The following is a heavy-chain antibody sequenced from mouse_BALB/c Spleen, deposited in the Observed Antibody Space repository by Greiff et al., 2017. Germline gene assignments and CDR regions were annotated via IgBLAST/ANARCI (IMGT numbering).Heavy chain of an antibody. CDR1: GYSFTSYY. CDR3: ARYGEVRPYWYFDV. D-gene: IGHD2-14*01. V-gene: IGHV1S135*01. J-gene: IGHJ1*01. CDR2: IDPFNGGT. Sequence: EVQLQQSGPELMKPGASVKISCKASGYSFTSYYMHWVKQSHGKSLEWIGYIDPFNGGTSYNQKFKGKATLTVDKSSSTAYMHLSSLTSEDSAVYYCARYGEVRPYWYFDVWGAGTTVTVSS.